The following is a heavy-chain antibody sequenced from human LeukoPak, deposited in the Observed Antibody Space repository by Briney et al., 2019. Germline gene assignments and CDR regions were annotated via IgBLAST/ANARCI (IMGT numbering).Heavy chain of an antibody. J-gene: IGHJ4*02. Sequence: GGSLRLSCAASGFTFSDYYMSWIRQAPGKGLEWVSYISSSGSTIYYADSVKGRFTISRDNTKNSLYLQMNSLRAEDTALYYCARFLDTAMVLYYFDYWGQGTLVTVSS. V-gene: IGHV3-11*01. CDR2: ISSSGSTI. CDR1: GFTFSDYY. D-gene: IGHD5-18*01. CDR3: ARFLDTAMVLYYFDY.